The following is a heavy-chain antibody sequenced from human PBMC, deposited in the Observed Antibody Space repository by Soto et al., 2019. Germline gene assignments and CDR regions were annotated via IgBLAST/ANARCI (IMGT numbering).Heavy chain of an antibody. CDR3: ARLGLYCSSTIRYLSYYYYYYMDV. CDR2: IKQDGSEK. Sequence: GGSLRLSCAAPGFTFSSYWMSWVRQAPGKGLEWVANIKQDGSEKYYVDSVKGRFTISRDNAKNSLYLQMNSLRAEDTAVYYCARLGLYCSSTIRYLSYYYYYYMDVWGKGTTVTVSS. J-gene: IGHJ6*03. V-gene: IGHV3-7*01. D-gene: IGHD2-2*01. CDR1: GFTFSSYW.